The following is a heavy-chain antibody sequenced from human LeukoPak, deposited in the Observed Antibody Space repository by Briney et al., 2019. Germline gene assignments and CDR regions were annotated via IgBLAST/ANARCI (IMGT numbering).Heavy chain of an antibody. V-gene: IGHV4-39*01. D-gene: IGHD6-6*01. J-gene: IGHJ5*02. CDR3: ARHYSSSSEDNWFDP. CDR2: IYYSGST. CDR1: GGSISISSYY. Sequence: SETLSLTCTVSGGSISISSYYGGWVRQPPGKGLEWIGSIYYSGSTYYNPSLKSRVTISVDTSKNQFCLKLSSVTAADTAVYYCARHYSSSSEDNWFDPWGQGTLVTVSS.